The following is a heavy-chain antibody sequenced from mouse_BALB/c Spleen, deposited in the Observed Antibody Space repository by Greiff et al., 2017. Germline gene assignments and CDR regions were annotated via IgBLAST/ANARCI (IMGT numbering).Heavy chain of an antibody. CDR2: ISSGGSYT. V-gene: IGHV5-6*01. Sequence: EVKVVESGGDLVKPGGSLKLSCAASGFTFSSYGMSWVRQTPDKRLEWVATISSGGSYTYYPDSVKGRFTISRDNAKNTLYLQMSSLKSEDTAMYYGARQGLRRPDYAMDYWGQGTSVTVSS. CDR3: ARQGLRRPDYAMDY. D-gene: IGHD1-2*01. J-gene: IGHJ4*01. CDR1: GFTFSSYG.